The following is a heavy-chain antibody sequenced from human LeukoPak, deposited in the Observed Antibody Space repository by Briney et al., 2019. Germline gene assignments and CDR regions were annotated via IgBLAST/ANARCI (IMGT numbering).Heavy chain of an antibody. CDR3: ARAVLDFWSGYASLDYFDY. J-gene: IGHJ4*02. Sequence: ASVKVSCKASGYTFTSYGIGWVRQAPGQGLEWMGWISAYNGNTNYAQKLQGRVTMTTDTSTSTAYMELRSLRSDDTAVYYCARAVLDFWSGYASLDYFDYWGQGTLVTVSS. CDR2: ISAYNGNT. V-gene: IGHV1-18*01. D-gene: IGHD3-3*01. CDR1: GYTFTSYG.